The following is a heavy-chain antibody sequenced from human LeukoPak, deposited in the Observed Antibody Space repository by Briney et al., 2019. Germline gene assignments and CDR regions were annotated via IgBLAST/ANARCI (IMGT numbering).Heavy chain of an antibody. D-gene: IGHD5-24*01. V-gene: IGHV3-20*01. CDR1: GFTFDDYG. J-gene: IGHJ2*01. CDR3: AREGTWRSDGYTYGGFFDL. Sequence: GGSLRLSCAASGFTFDDYGMSWVRQAPGKGLEWVSGMNWNGGSTGYADSVKGRFTISRDNAKNSLYLQMNSLRAEDTAFYHCAREGTWRSDGYTYGGFFDLWGRGTLVTVSS. CDR2: MNWNGGST.